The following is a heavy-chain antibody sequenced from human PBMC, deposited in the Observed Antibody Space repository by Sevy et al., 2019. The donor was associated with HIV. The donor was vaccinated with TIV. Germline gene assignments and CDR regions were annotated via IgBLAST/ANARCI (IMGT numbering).Heavy chain of an antibody. CDR1: GFTFSSYS. D-gene: IGHD3-22*01. V-gene: IGHV3-21*01. J-gene: IGHJ4*02. CDR2: ISSSSSYI. Sequence: GGSLRLSCAASGFTFSSYSMNWVRQAPGKGLEWVSSISSSSSYIYYADSVKGRFTISRDNAKNSLYLQMHSLRAEDTAVYYCATGKVNYYDSSFARVWGQGTLVTVSS. CDR3: ATGKVNYYDSSFARV.